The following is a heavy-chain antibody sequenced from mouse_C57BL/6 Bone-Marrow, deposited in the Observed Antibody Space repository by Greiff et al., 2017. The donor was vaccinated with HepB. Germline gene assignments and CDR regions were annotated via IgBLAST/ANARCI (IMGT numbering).Heavy chain of an antibody. Sequence: EVKLMESGGGLVQPKGSLKLSCAASGFSFNTYAMNWVRQAPGKGLEWVARIRSKSNNYATYYADSVKDRFTISRDDSESMLYLQMNNLKTEDTAMYYCVRHITTRAMDYWGQGTSVTVSS. CDR1: GFSFNTYA. V-gene: IGHV10-1*01. D-gene: IGHD1-1*01. J-gene: IGHJ4*01. CDR2: IRSKSNNYAT. CDR3: VRHITTRAMDY.